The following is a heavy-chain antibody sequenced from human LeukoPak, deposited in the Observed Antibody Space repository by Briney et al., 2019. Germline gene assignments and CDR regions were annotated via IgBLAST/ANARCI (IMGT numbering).Heavy chain of an antibody. V-gene: IGHV1-46*01. D-gene: IGHD1-26*01. J-gene: IGHJ3*02. CDR2: INPTGGTT. CDR1: GYTFTSYY. CDR3: ARAVGALDI. Sequence: ASVKVSCKASGYTFTSYYMHWVRQARGQGLEWMGIINPTGGTTTYAQKFQGRVTMTRDTSTSTVYMELSSLRSEDTAVYYCARAVGALDIWGQGIMVTVSS.